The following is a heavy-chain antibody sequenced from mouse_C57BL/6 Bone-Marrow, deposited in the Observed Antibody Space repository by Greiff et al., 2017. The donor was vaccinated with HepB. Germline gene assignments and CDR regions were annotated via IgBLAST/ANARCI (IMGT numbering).Heavy chain of an antibody. CDR1: GYSITSGYY. CDR2: ISYDGSN. CDR3: ARDGGNWAFAY. V-gene: IGHV3-6*01. D-gene: IGHD4-1*01. J-gene: IGHJ3*01. Sequence: EVQLQESGPGLVKPSQSLSLTCSVTGYSITSGYYWNWIRQFPGNKLEWMGYISYDGSNNYNPSLKNRISITRDTSKNQFFLKLNSVTTEDTATYYCARDGGNWAFAYWGQGTLVTVSA.